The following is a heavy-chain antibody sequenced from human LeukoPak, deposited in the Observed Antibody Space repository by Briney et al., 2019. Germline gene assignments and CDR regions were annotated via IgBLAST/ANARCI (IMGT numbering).Heavy chain of an antibody. D-gene: IGHD3-3*01. CDR1: GFIFSSWA. Sequence: GGSLRLSCAASGFIFSSWAMHWVRQAPGKGLEWVTMIFYDGSNKYYADSVKGRFTISRDNSKNTLYLQMNSLRAEDTAVYYCARSNYDFWSGIDYWGQGTLVTVSS. CDR2: IFYDGSNK. V-gene: IGHV3-30-3*01. CDR3: ARSNYDFWSGIDY. J-gene: IGHJ4*02.